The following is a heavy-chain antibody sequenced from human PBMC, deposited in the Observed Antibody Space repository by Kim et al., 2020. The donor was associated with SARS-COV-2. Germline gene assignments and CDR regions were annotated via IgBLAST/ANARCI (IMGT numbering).Heavy chain of an antibody. V-gene: IGHV3-21*01. CDR2: I. J-gene: IGHJ4*02. Sequence: ISYADSLKGRFTISRDNAKNALYLQMNSLRAEDTAVFYCARGKYTGGWCDYWGQGTLVTVSS. D-gene: IGHD6-19*01. CDR3: ARGKYTGGWCDY.